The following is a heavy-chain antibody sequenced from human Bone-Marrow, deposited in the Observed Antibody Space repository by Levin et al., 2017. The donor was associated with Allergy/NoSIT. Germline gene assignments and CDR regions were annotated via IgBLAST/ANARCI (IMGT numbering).Heavy chain of an antibody. Sequence: SETLSLTCTVSGGSISSYYWSWIRQPPGKGLEWIGYIYYSGSTNYNPSLKSRVTISVDTSKNQFSLKLSSVTAADTAVYYCARDPVEGYYDSSGYPSIHWYFDLWGRGTLVTVSS. CDR1: GGSISSYY. J-gene: IGHJ2*01. CDR2: IYYSGST. CDR3: ARDPVEGYYDSSGYPSIHWYFDL. D-gene: IGHD3-22*01. V-gene: IGHV4-59*01.